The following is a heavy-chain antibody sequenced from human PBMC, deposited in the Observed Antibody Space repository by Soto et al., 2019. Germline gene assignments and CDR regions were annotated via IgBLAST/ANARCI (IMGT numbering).Heavy chain of an antibody. CDR2: AYHSGST. CDR3: ATSPPSSDSGGSATFDS. V-gene: IGHV4-4*02. Sequence: QLQLQESGPGLVRPSGTLSLTCAVSGGFTSTNNWWSWVRQPPGKGLEWIGDAYHSGSTEYNPSLKSRVRISVDKSKNQISLKLTSATAADTAVYYCATSPPSSDSGGSATFDSWGQGTLVTVSS. J-gene: IGHJ4*02. CDR1: GGFTSTNNW. D-gene: IGHD2-15*01.